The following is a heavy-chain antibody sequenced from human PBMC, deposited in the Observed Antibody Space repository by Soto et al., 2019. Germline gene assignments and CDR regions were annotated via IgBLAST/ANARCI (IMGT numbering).Heavy chain of an antibody. V-gene: IGHV4-31*03. D-gene: IGHD3-9*01. CDR1: GGSISSGGYY. J-gene: IGHJ4*02. Sequence: PSETLSLTCTVSGGSISSGGYYWSWIRQHPGKGLEWIGYIYYSGSTYYNPSLKSRVTISVDTSKNQFSLKLSSVTAADTAVYYCASSDGVYDILTGYYPKAIDYWGQGTLVTVSS. CDR2: IYYSGST. CDR3: ASSDGVYDILTGYYPKAIDY.